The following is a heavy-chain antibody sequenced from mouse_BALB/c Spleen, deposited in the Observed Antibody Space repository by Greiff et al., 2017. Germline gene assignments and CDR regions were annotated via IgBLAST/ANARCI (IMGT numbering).Heavy chain of an antibody. D-gene: IGHD1-2*01. CDR1: GYTFTDYA. Sequence: QVQLQQSGAELVRPGVSVKISCKGSGYTFTDYAMHWVKQSHAKSLEWIGVISTYYGDASYNQKFKGKATMTVDKSSSTAYMELARLTSEDSAIYYCARGAATSHAIDYWGQGTSVTVSS. J-gene: IGHJ4*01. CDR2: ISTYYGDA. V-gene: IGHV1S137*01. CDR3: ARGAATSHAIDY.